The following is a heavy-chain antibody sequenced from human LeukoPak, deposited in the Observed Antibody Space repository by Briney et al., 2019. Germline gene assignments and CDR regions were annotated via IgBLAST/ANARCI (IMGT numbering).Heavy chain of an antibody. CDR2: ISWNSGSI. V-gene: IGHV3-9*01. D-gene: IGHD3-10*01. CDR1: GFTLDDYA. CDR3: AKDIFTMVRGVVDY. J-gene: IGHJ4*02. Sequence: GGSLRLSCAASGFTLDDYAMHWVRQAPGKGLEWVSGISWNSGSIGYADSAKGRFTISRDNAKNSLYLQMNSLRAEDTALYYCAKDIFTMVRGVVDYWGQGTLVTVSS.